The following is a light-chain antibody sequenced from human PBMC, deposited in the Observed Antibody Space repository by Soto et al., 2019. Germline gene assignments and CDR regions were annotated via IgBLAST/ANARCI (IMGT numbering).Light chain of an antibody. V-gene: IGKV2-30*01. CDR3: MQGTHWPRT. CDR2: KVS. J-gene: IGKJ1*01. CDR1: QSLVYTNGNTY. Sequence: DVVVTQSPLSLPVTLGQPASISCRSSQSLVYTNGNTYLAWFQQRPGQSPRRLIYKVSIRDSGVPDRFSGSGSGTEFILTISRVEAEDVGVYYCMQGTHWPRTFGQGTKVEIK.